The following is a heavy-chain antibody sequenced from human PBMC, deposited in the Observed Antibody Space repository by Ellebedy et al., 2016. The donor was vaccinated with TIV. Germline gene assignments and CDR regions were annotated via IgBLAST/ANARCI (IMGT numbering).Heavy chain of an antibody. V-gene: IGHV3-7*01. J-gene: IGHJ6*02. CDR3: ARGWWDYGA. CDR1: GFPFSGYS. Sequence: GESLKISCVASGFPFSGYSMSWVRQARGKGLEWVATIKQDGGEKFYVDSVKGRFTISRDNAKNSVYLQMDSVRGEDTAVYYCARGWWDYGAWGQGTTVTVSS. CDR2: IKQDGGEK. D-gene: IGHD4/OR15-4a*01.